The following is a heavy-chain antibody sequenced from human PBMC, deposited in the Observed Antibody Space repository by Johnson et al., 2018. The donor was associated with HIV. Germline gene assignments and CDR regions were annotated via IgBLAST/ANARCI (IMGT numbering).Heavy chain of an antibody. CDR2: INWNGGST. CDR1: GFTFSSYA. CDR3: ARALRVVVVAATFDAFDI. Sequence: VQLVESGGGLVQRGGSLRLSCAASGFTFSSYAMSWVRQAPGKGLEWVSGINWNGGSTGYADSVKGRFTISRDNAKNSLYLQMNSLRAEDTALYYCARALRVVVVAATFDAFDIWGQGTMVTVSS. D-gene: IGHD2-15*01. V-gene: IGHV3-20*04. J-gene: IGHJ3*02.